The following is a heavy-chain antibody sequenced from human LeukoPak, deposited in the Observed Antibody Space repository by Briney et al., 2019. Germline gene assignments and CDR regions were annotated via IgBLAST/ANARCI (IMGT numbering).Heavy chain of an antibody. Sequence: SETLSLTCTVSGGSISSSSYYWGWIRQPPGKGLEWIGSIYYSGSTYYNPSLKSRVTISVDTSKNQFSLKLSSVTAADTAVYYCAREGGGITMVRGAIDYWGQGTLVTVSS. CDR2: IYYSGST. D-gene: IGHD3-10*01. V-gene: IGHV4-39*07. J-gene: IGHJ4*02. CDR3: AREGGGITMVRGAIDY. CDR1: GGSISSSSYY.